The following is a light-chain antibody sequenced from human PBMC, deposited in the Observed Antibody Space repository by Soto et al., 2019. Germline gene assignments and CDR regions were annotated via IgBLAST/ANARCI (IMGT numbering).Light chain of an antibody. V-gene: IGKV1-9*01. Sequence: DMRLSEAPGVRSAAVEDRVTIICLASQDISNYLAWYKRKPGKAPKLMIFGAFTLQSGVPSRFSGSGSGTEFTLTVSSLQPEDFAIYYCQHLNYYPYTFGEGTKVDI. J-gene: IGKJ2*01. CDR2: GAF. CDR1: QDISNY. CDR3: QHLNYYPYT.